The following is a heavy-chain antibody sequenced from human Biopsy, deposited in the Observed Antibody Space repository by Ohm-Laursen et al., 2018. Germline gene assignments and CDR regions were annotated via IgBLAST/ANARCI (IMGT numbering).Heavy chain of an antibody. CDR3: ARGGSGSGYYGMDV. CDR1: GDTFNKYG. V-gene: IGHV1-69*04. Sequence: SVKVSCKASGDTFNKYGIFWVRQAPGQGLEWVGRIIPIVDIVNYAQRFRGRVTMTADKSTSTAYLDLSSLISEDTAVYYCARGGSGSGYYGMDVWGQGTTVTVSS. CDR2: IIPIVDIV. J-gene: IGHJ6*02. D-gene: IGHD3-10*01.